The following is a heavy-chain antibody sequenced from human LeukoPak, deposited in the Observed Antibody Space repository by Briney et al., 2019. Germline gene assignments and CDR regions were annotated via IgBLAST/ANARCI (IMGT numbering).Heavy chain of an antibody. CDR2: IYYSGST. J-gene: IGHJ5*02. D-gene: IGHD6-19*01. Sequence: SETPSLTCTVSGGSISSSSYYWGWIRQPPGKGLEWIGSIYYSGSTYYNPSLKSRVTISVDTSKNQFSLKLSSVTAADTAVYYCARTRGYSSGWYPFDPWGQGTLVTVSS. CDR3: ARTRGYSSGWYPFDP. V-gene: IGHV4-39*01. CDR1: GGSISSSSYY.